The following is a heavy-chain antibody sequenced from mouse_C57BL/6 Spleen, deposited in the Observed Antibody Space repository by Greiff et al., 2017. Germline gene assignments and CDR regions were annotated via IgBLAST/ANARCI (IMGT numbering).Heavy chain of an antibody. CDR1: GFSLTSYG. J-gene: IGHJ2*01. CDR2: IWSGGST. V-gene: IGHV2-2*01. Sequence: VQLQQSGPGLVQPSQCLSITCTVSGFSLTSYGVHWVRQSPGKGLEWLGVIWSGGSTDYNAAFISRLSISKDNSKSQVFFKMNSLQADDTAIYYSARNSYYGSSYPYYFGCWGQGATLAVSS. D-gene: IGHD1-1*01. CDR3: ARNSYYGSSYPYYFGC.